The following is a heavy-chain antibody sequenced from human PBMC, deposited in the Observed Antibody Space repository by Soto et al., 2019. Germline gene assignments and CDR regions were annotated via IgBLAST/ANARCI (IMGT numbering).Heavy chain of an antibody. CDR2: ISGSGGST. Sequence: GGSLRLSCAASGFTFSSYAMSWVRQAPGKGLEWVSAISGSGGSTYYADSVKGRFTISRDNSKNTLYLQMNSLRAEDMAVYYCAKDQEEILRYFDWLLMRSYYYMDVWGKGTTVTAP. V-gene: IGHV3-23*01. CDR1: GFTFSSYA. D-gene: IGHD3-9*01. CDR3: AKDQEEILRYFDWLLMRSYYYMDV. J-gene: IGHJ6*03.